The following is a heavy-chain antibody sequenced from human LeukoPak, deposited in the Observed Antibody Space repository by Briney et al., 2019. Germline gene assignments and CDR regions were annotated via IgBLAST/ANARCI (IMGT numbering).Heavy chain of an antibody. V-gene: IGHV1-46*01. Sequence: ASGKVSSKASGSPFPSNYMHWVRRAPGQGLGWMGIINPSGGSTSYAQKFQGRGTMTRDTSTSTVYMELSSLRSEDTAVYYCAALGFGEFEDYWGQGTLVTVSS. CDR2: INPSGGST. CDR3: AALGFGEFEDY. D-gene: IGHD3-10*01. CDR1: GSPFPSNY. J-gene: IGHJ4*02.